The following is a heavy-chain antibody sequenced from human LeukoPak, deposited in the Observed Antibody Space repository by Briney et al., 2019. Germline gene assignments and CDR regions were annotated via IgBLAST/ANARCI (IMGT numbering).Heavy chain of an antibody. CDR1: GFTFSSYA. J-gene: IGHJ3*02. D-gene: IGHD3-22*01. V-gene: IGHV3-23*01. CDR2: ISGSGGST. CDR3: AKATGMGIVVTDDAFDI. Sequence: GGSLRLSCAASGFTFSSYAMSWVRQAPGKGLEWVSAISGSGGSTYYADSVKGRFTISRDNSKNTLYLQMNSLRAEDTAVYYCAKATGMGIVVTDDAFDIWGQGTMVTVS.